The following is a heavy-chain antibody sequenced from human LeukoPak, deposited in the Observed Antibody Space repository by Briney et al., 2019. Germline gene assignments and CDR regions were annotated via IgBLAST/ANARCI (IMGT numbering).Heavy chain of an antibody. D-gene: IGHD2-15*01. CDR1: GFTVSSNY. Sequence: TGGSLRLSCAASGFTVSSNYMSWVRQAPGKGLEWVSVIYSGGSTYYADSVKGRFIISRDNSKNTLYLQMNSLRAEDTAVYYCARESSWDYYYYMDVWGKGTTVTVSS. CDR3: ARESSWDYYYYMDV. J-gene: IGHJ6*03. CDR2: IYSGGST. V-gene: IGHV3-53*01.